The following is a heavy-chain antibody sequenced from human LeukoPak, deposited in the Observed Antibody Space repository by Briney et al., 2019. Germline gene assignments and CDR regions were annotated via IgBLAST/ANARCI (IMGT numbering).Heavy chain of an antibody. CDR1: GFTVSSNY. CDR2: ISNGGSNK. CDR3: AKDLSSSGSRAFDI. Sequence: GGSLRLSCAASGFTVSSNYMSWVRQAPGKGLEWVAVISNGGSNKYHADSVKGRFTISRDNSKNTLYLQMNSLRAEDTAVYYCAKDLSSSGSRAFDIWGQGTMVTVSS. J-gene: IGHJ3*02. V-gene: IGHV3-30*18. D-gene: IGHD3-22*01.